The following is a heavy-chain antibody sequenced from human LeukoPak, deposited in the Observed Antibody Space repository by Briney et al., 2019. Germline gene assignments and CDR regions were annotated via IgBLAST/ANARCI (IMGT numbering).Heavy chain of an antibody. CDR2: IDNDVST. CDR3: VGSSGGPGY. Sequence: GESLRLSCAASGFIFNNDWMHWVRQAPGEGLEWVSRIDNDVSTRYDNSVKGRFTISRDNAKNTLYLQRNSLRADDTAVYYCVGSSGGPGYWGQGALVTVSS. J-gene: IGHJ4*02. CDR1: GFIFNNDW. D-gene: IGHD6-19*01. V-gene: IGHV3-74*01.